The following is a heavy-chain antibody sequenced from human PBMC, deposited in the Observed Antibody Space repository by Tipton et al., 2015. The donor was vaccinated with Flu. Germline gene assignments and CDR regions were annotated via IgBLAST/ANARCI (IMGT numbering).Heavy chain of an antibody. D-gene: IGHD6-19*01. CDR1: GGSISSGDYY. J-gene: IGHJ5*02. CDR3: AREGSGWYRNWFDP. CDR2: IYYSGST. V-gene: IGHV4-30-4*01. Sequence: TLSLTCTVSGGSISSGDYYWSWIRQPPGKGLEWIGYIYYSGSTYYNPSLKSRVTISVDTSKNQFSLKLSSVTAADTAVYYCAREGSGWYRNWFDPWGQGTLVTVSS.